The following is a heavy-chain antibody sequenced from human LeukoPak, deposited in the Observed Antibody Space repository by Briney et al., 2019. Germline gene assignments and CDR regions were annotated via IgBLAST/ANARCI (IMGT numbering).Heavy chain of an antibody. CDR1: GYTFTSYG. J-gene: IGHJ4*02. Sequence: ASVKVSCKASGYTFTSYGISWVRQAPGQGLEWMGWISAYNGNTNYAQKLQGRVTMTTDTSTSTAYMELRSLRSDDTAVYYCARSLLGYYYDSSGYSVLDYWGQGTLVTVSS. D-gene: IGHD3-22*01. CDR3: ARSLLGYYYDSSGYSVLDY. CDR2: ISAYNGNT. V-gene: IGHV1-18*01.